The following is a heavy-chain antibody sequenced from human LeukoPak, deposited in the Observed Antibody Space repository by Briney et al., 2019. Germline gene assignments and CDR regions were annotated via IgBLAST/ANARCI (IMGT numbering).Heavy chain of an antibody. V-gene: IGHV1-18*01. D-gene: IGHD6-13*01. CDR3: AREVSYSSSWYYFDY. CDR1: GYTFTSYG. CDR2: ISAYNGNT. J-gene: IGHJ4*02. Sequence: ASVKVSCTASGYTFTSYGISWVRQAPGQGLEWMGWISAYNGNTNYAQKLQGRVTMTTDTSTSTAYMELRSLRSDDTAVYYCAREVSYSSSWYYFDYWGQGTLVTVSS.